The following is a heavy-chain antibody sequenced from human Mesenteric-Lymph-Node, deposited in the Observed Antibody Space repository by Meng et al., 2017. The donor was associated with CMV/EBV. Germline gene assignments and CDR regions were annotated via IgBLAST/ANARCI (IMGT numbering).Heavy chain of an antibody. CDR3: ARVQYYYDSSSFYVYYYTMDV. CDR2: FIPILGIS. V-gene: IGHV1-69*10. CDR1: GGTFSNYA. Sequence: SVKVSCKAPGGTFSNYAINWVRQAPGQGFEWMGAFIPILGISNYAQRFKGIVTITADTSTSTAYMELRSLRSEDTAVYYCARVQYYYDSSSFYVYYYTMDVWGQGTTVIVSS. D-gene: IGHD3-22*01. J-gene: IGHJ6*02.